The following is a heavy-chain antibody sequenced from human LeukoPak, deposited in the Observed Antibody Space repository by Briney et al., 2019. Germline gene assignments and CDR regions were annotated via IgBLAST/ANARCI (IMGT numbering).Heavy chain of an antibody. CDR2: IIPIFGTA. J-gene: IGHJ4*02. V-gene: IGHV1-69*06. D-gene: IGHD4-17*01. Sequence: SVKVSCKASGGTFSSYAISWVRQAPGQGLEWMGGIIPIFGTANYAQKFQGRVTITADNSTSTAYMELSSLRSEDTAVYYCAGTNDYGDYGAFDYWGQGTLVTVSS. CDR1: GGTFSSYA. CDR3: AGTNDYGDYGAFDY.